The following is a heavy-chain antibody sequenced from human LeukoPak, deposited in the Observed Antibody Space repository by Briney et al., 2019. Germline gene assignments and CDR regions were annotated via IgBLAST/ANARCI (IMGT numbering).Heavy chain of an antibody. D-gene: IGHD1-26*01. CDR3: ARVKGATSADY. CDR1: GYSITNDYF. CDR2: IHHSGST. V-gene: IGHV4-38-2*02. Sequence: PAETLSLTCTVSGYSITNDYFWGWIRQPPGKGLEWIGSIHHSGSTYYNAPLRSRVTIAVDTSKNKFSLRLNSVTAADTAVYYCARVKGATSADYWGQGTLVTVSS. J-gene: IGHJ4*02.